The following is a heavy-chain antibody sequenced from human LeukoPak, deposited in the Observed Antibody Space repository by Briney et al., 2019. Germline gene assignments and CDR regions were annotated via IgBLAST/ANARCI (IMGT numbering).Heavy chain of an antibody. CDR3: AKDERNWNYNLASQTYD. V-gene: IGHV3-23*01. J-gene: IGHJ4*02. Sequence: GSLRLSCAASGFTFSSYAMSWVRQAPGKGLEWVSAISGSGVSTYYADSVKGRFTVSRDNSKNTLYLQMSSLRAEDTAVYYCAKDERNWNYNLASQTYDWGQGTLVTVSS. CDR2: ISGSGVST. CDR1: GFTFSSYA. D-gene: IGHD1-7*01.